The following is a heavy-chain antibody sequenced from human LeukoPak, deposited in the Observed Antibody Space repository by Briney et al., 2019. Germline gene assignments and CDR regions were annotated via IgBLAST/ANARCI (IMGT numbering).Heavy chain of an antibody. J-gene: IGHJ5*02. V-gene: IGHV4-59*08. CDR2: IYYSGST. D-gene: IGHD5-12*01. Sequence: SETLSLTCTVSGVSMNSYYWSWIRQPPGKGLEWIGYIYYSGSTNYNPSLKSRVTISVDTSKNQFSLKLSSVTAADTAVYYCARHPAGGGYDYWFDPWGQGTLVTVSS. CDR1: GVSMNSYY. CDR3: ARHPAGGGYDYWFDP.